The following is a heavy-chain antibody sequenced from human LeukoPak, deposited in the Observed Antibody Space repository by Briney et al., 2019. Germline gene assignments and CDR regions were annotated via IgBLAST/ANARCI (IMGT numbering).Heavy chain of an antibody. CDR2: ISWNSGSI. CDR3: AKLSYDFWSGSFDY. J-gene: IGHJ4*02. D-gene: IGHD3-3*01. V-gene: IGHV3-9*01. CDR1: GFTFDDYA. Sequence: PGGSLRLSCAASGFTFDDYAMHWVRQAPGKGLEWVSGISWNSGSIGYADSVKGRFTISRDNSKNTLYLQMNSLRAEDTAVYYCAKLSYDFWSGSFDYWGQGTLVTVSS.